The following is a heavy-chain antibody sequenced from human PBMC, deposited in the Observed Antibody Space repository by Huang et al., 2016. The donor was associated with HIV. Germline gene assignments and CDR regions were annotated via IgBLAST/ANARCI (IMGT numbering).Heavy chain of an antibody. CDR1: GYTFTNYW. Sequence: EVQLVQSGAEVKKPGESLTISCKASGYTFTNYWIGWVRQMPGKGLEWTGIVYPGDSDTRYSPSFQGQVTMSADKSVNTAYLHWSSLKASDTAIYYCAKFSHRRSTHESGFGSWGQGTLLSVSS. J-gene: IGHJ5*02. V-gene: IGHV5-51*01. CDR2: VYPGDSDT. CDR3: AKFSHRRSTHESGFGS. D-gene: IGHD3-16*01.